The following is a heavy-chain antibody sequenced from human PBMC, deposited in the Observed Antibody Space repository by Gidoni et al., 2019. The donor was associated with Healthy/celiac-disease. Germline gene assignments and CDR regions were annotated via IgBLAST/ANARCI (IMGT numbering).Heavy chain of an antibody. J-gene: IGHJ4*02. CDR2: IYYRGST. CDR3: ARDRSYCSGGSCYPYYFDY. V-gene: IGHV4-31*03. CDR1: GGSISSGGYY. D-gene: IGHD2-15*01. Sequence: QVQLQESGPGLVKPSQTLSLTCTVPGGSISSGGYYWSWISQHPGKGLEWIGYIYYRGSTYYNPSLKSRVTISVDTSKNQFSLKLSSVTAADTAVYYCARDRSYCSGGSCYPYYFDYWGQGTLVTVSS.